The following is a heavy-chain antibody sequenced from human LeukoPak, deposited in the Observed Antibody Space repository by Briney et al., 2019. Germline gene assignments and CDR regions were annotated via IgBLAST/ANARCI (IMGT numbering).Heavy chain of an antibody. CDR1: GFTFRSYA. Sequence: GGSLRLSCAASGFTFRSYAMSWVRQAPGKGLEWVANIKEDGSEKHYVDSAKGRFTISRDNAKNSLYLQMNSLRAEDTAVYYCARPGQRDAFDIWGQGTMVTVSS. CDR2: IKEDGSEK. CDR3: ARPGQRDAFDI. J-gene: IGHJ3*02. V-gene: IGHV3-7*01. D-gene: IGHD1-1*01.